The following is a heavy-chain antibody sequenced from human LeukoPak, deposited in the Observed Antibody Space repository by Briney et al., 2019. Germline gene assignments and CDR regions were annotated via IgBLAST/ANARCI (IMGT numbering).Heavy chain of an antibody. CDR3: ARVRFTGRSHFDY. Sequence: SETLSLTCAVYGGSFSGYYWSWIRQPPGKGLEWIGEINRSGSTNYNPSLKSRVTISVDTSKNQFSLKLSSVTAADTAVYYCARVRFTGRSHFDYWGQGTLVTVSS. D-gene: IGHD1-14*01. V-gene: IGHV4-34*01. CDR2: INRSGST. CDR1: GGSFSGYY. J-gene: IGHJ4*02.